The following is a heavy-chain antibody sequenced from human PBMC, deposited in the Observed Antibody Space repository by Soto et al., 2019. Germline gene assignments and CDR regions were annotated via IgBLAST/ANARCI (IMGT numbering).Heavy chain of an antibody. CDR1: VFTCSDYY. CDR3: ARSYTYYYDSSGPNAFDI. V-gene: IGHV3-11*06. D-gene: IGHD3-22*01. Sequence: GPLRLSCAASVFTCSDYYMSWMRQAPGKGLEWVSYISSSSSYTNYADSVKGRFTISRDNAKNSLYLQMNSLRAEDTAVYYCARSYTYYYDSSGPNAFDIWGQGTMVTVSS. J-gene: IGHJ3*02. CDR2: ISSSSSYT.